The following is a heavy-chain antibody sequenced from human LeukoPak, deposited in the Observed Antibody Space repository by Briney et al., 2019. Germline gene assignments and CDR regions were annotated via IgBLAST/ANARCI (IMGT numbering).Heavy chain of an antibody. J-gene: IGHJ6*02. D-gene: IGHD4-11*01. CDR2: ISSSGSTI. V-gene: IGHV3-48*03. CDR1: GFTFSSYE. CDR3: ARETRTTYYYYGMDV. Sequence: PGGSLRLSCAASGFTFSSYEMIWVRQAPGKGLEWVSYISSSGSTIYYADSVKGRFTISRDNAKNSLYLQMNSLRAEDTAVYYCARETRTTYYYYGMDVWGQGTTVTVSS.